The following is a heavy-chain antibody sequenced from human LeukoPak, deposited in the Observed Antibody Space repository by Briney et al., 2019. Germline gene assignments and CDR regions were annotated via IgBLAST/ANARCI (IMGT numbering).Heavy chain of an antibody. CDR3: ATTSDY. J-gene: IGHJ4*02. V-gene: IGHV3-30*03. Sequence: GGSLRLSCAASGFTFSSYGMHWVRQAPGKGLEWVAVISYDGSNKYYADSVKGRFTISRDNSKNTLYLQMNSLRAEDTAVYYCATTSDYWGQGTLVTVSS. CDR1: GFTFSSYG. CDR2: ISYDGSNK.